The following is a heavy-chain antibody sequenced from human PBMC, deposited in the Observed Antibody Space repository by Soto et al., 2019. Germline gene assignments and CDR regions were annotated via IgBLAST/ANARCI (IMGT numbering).Heavy chain of an antibody. CDR3: ARGEFIVVVPAAISMDV. CDR1: GGTFSSYA. V-gene: IGHV1-69*13. J-gene: IGHJ6*02. Sequence: VKVSCKASGGTFSSYAISWVRQAPGQGLEWMGGIIPIFGTANYAQKFQGRVTITADESTSTAYMELSSLRSEDTAVYYCARGEFIVVVPAAISMDVWGQGTTVTVSS. D-gene: IGHD2-2*01. CDR2: IIPIFGTA.